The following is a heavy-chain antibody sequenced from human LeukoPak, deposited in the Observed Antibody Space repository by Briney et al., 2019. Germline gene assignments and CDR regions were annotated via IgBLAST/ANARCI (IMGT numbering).Heavy chain of an antibody. CDR2: ISYDGNNQ. D-gene: IGHD2-15*01. CDR1: GFAFSSLA. CDR3: AKTRVVVADTEDDY. J-gene: IGHJ4*02. V-gene: IGHV3-30-3*02. Sequence: GTSLRLSCAVSGFAFSSLAMHWVRQAPGKGLEWVAFISYDGNNQYYADSVKGRFTISRDNSKNTLYLQMNSLRAEDTAVYYCAKTRVVVADTEDDYWGQGTLVTVSS.